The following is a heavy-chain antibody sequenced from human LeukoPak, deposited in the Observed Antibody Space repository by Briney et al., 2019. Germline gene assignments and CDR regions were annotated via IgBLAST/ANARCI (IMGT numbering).Heavy chain of an antibody. CDR3: AGWSYRHNWFDP. Sequence: SETLSLTCAVYGRSFSGYYWSWIRQPPGKGLEWIGEINHSGSTNYNPSLKSRVTISVDTSKDQFSLKLSSVTAADTAVYYCAGWSYRHNWFDPWGQGTLVTVSS. J-gene: IGHJ5*02. V-gene: IGHV4-34*01. D-gene: IGHD2-15*01. CDR1: GRSFSGYY. CDR2: INHSGST.